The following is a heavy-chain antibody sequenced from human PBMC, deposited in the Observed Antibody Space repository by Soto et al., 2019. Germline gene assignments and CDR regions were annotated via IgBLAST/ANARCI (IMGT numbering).Heavy chain of an antibody. CDR1: GFTFGKYA. D-gene: IGHD2-8*01. J-gene: IGHJ6*02. CDR2: TSYVGSGK. Sequence: QVQLVESGGGVVQPGRSLRLSCAASGFTFGKYAMHWVRQAPGKGGEWGSVTSYVGSGKYDADSVRGRGTISRYNSKNTLYLQMDSLTPEVTAVYYRARQWTSSDYFFYYGMDVWGQGTAVTVSS. CDR3: ARQWTSSDYFFYYGMDV. V-gene: IGHV3-30-3*01.